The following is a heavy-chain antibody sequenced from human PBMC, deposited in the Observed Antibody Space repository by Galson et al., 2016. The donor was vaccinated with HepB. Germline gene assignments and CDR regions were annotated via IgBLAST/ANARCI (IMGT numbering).Heavy chain of an antibody. CDR3: ARDSSSWSTPLWFDP. CDR2: ISSGRDTT. Sequence: VRPAPGKGLEWVSYISSGRDTTYYADSVKGRCTITRDNPKNSLYLQMNSLRDEDTAVNYCARDSSSWSTPLWFDPWGQGTLVTVSS. D-gene: IGHD6-13*01. V-gene: IGHV3-48*02. J-gene: IGHJ5*02.